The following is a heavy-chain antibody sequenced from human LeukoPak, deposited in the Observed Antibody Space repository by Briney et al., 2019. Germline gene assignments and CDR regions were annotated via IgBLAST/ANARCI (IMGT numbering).Heavy chain of an antibody. CDR3: AKPSPPYYDFRSGYSAFDY. V-gene: IGHV3-23*01. J-gene: IGHJ4*02. D-gene: IGHD3-3*01. CDR1: GFTFSRYA. CDR2: ISGSGGST. Sequence: GGSLRLSCAASGFTFSRYAMSWVRQAPGKGLEWVSAISGSGGSTYYADSVKGRFTISRDNSKNTLYLQMNSLRAEDTAVYYCAKPSPPYYDFRSGYSAFDYWGQGTLVTVSS.